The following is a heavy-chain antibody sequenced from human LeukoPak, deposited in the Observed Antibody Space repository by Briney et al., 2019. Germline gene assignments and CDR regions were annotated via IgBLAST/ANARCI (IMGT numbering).Heavy chain of an antibody. CDR1: GGSISSYY. J-gene: IGHJ5*02. CDR3: ARHPDGYSSSWYSSP. V-gene: IGHV4-59*08. D-gene: IGHD6-13*01. CDR2: IYYSGST. Sequence: PSETLSLTCTVSGGSISSYYWSWIRQPPGKGLEWIGYIYYSGSTNYNPSLKSRVTISVDTSKNQFSLKLSSVTAADTAVYYCARHPDGYSSSWYSSPWGQGTLVTVSS.